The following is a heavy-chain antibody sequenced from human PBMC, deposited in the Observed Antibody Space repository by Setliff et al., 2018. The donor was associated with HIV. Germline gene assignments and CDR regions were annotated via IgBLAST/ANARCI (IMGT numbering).Heavy chain of an antibody. CDR1: GASDISYIW. D-gene: IGHD5-18*01. CDR3: ARRGKTENSYVLNWFDP. CDR2: VYHTGST. V-gene: IGHV4-4*02. Sequence: PSETLSLTCAVSGASDISYIWWSWVRQPPGKGLEWIGEVYHTGSTNLNPSLKSRVTISIDKAKNQISLRLTSVTAADTAMYYCARRGKTENSYVLNWFDPWGQGILVTVSS. J-gene: IGHJ5*02.